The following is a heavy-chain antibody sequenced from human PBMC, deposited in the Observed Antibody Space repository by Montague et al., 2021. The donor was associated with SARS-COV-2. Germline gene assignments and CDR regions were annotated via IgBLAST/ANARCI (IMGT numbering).Heavy chain of an antibody. J-gene: IGHJ5*02. V-gene: IGHV4-61*01. D-gene: IGHD5-24*01. CDR1: GDSINSGPYF. CDR3: AREDRWNWFDP. Sequence: SETLSLTCSVSGDSINSGPYFWSWIRQPPGKGFEWIGYIYYRGSTNYNPSLETRVTISVDPSKNQFSLKTRSVTAADTAVYYCAREDRWNWFDPWGQGTLVIVSS. CDR2: IYYRGST.